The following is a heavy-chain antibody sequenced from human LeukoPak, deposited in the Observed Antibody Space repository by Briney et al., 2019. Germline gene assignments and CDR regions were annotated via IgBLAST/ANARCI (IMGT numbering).Heavy chain of an antibody. CDR1: GGSISSSSYY. J-gene: IGHJ6*02. CDR2: INHSGST. CDR3: ARVARIEYYDFWSGYRFSDYGMDV. D-gene: IGHD3-3*01. Sequence: SETLSLTCTVSGGSISSSSYYWSWIRQPPGKGLEWIGEINHSGSTNYNPSLKSRVTISVDTSKNQFSLKLSSVTAEDTAVYYCARVARIEYYDFWSGYRFSDYGMDVWGQGTTVTVSS. V-gene: IGHV4-39*07.